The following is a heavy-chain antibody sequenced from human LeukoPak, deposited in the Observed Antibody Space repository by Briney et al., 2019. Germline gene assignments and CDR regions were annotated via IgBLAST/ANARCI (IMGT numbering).Heavy chain of an antibody. Sequence: ASVKDSCKASGYSFTGYYLHWVRQAPGQGLEWMGWINPNSGGTDYAQKFQGRVTMTRDTSISTAYMELSILISDDSAVYYCARVLPDGSFPLEYWGQGTLVTVSS. D-gene: IGHD3-10*01. CDR2: INPNSGGT. CDR1: GYSFTGYY. J-gene: IGHJ4*02. V-gene: IGHV1-2*02. CDR3: ARVLPDGSFPLEY.